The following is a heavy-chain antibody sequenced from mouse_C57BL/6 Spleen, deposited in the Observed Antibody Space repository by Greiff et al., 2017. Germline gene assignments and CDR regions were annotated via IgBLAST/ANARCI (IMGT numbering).Heavy chain of an antibody. J-gene: IGHJ2*01. CDR3: ARGDYYGSSYVFDY. CDR2: INPYNGGT. V-gene: IGHV1-19*01. D-gene: IGHD1-1*01. CDR1: GYTFPDYY. Sequence: EVKLVESGPVLVKPGASVKMSCKASGYTFPDYYMNWVKQSHGKSLEWIGVINPYNGGTSYNQKFKGKATLTVDKSSSTAYMELNSLTSEDSAVYYCARGDYYGSSYVFDYWGQGTTLTVSS.